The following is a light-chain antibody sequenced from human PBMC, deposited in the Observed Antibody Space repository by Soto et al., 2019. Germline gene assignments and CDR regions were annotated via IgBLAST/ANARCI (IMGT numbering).Light chain of an antibody. V-gene: IGLV2-14*01. Sequence: QSALTQPASVSGSPGQSITISCPGTSSDGGSYNYVSWYQQHPGKAPRLMIYASSNRPSGVSHRFSGSRSGTTASLTISGLQAEDEADYFCSSYTSGSTLYVFGSGTKVTVL. J-gene: IGLJ1*01. CDR1: SSDGGSYNY. CDR2: ASS. CDR3: SSYTSGSTLYV.